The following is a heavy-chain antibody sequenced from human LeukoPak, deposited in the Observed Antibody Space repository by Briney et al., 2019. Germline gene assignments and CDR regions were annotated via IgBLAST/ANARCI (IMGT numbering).Heavy chain of an antibody. D-gene: IGHD5-12*01. CDR2: INPNSGAT. CDR3: AHTGRVLATIREYYFDY. CDR1: GYTFTGYY. Sequence: GASVKVSCKASGYTFTGYYMNWLRQAPGQGLECMGWINPNSGATNYAQKFQGRVTMTRDTSISTAYMELSSLTSDDTAVYYCAHTGRVLATIREYYFDYWGQGTLVTVSS. V-gene: IGHV1-2*02. J-gene: IGHJ4*02.